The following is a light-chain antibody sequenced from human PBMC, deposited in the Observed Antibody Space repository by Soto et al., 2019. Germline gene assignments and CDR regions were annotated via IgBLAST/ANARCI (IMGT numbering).Light chain of an antibody. CDR2: EVS. CDR1: SSDVGGYNY. Sequence: QSALTQPASVSGCPGQSITMSCTGTSSDVGGYNYVSWYQQHPGKAPKLMIYEVSNRPSGVSNRFSGSKSGNTASLTISGLQAEDEADYYCSSYTSSSTLGVFGTGTKVTVL. CDR3: SSYTSSSTLGV. J-gene: IGLJ1*01. V-gene: IGLV2-14*01.